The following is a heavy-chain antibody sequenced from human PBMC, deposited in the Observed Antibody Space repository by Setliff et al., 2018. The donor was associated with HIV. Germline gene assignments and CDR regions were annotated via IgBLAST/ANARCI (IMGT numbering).Heavy chain of an antibody. CDR1: GNNLGLYG. CDR2: VNEDNGDR. D-gene: IGHD2-21*01. Sequence: ASVKVSCKAAGNNLGLYGISWVRQAPGQGLEWLGWVNEDNGDRNFAPSVQGRNALTTDTSTNTAYMELTNLISDDTALYFFVSDEKKAAGESMYYFHYWGQPTLVTVSS. V-gene: IGHV1-18*01. J-gene: IGHJ4*02. CDR3: VSDEKKAAGESMYYFHY.